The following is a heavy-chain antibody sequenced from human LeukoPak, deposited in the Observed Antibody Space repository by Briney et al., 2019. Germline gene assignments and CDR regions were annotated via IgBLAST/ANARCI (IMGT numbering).Heavy chain of an antibody. Sequence: GESLKISCRVSGYSFTTDWIGCVREMPGKALEWMGIIYPGGSDTRYSPSFQDQVTMSADKSINTAYLQWTSLKASDTAMYYCARRRGCSNASCRPDYWGQGTLVTVTS. V-gene: IGHV5-51*01. J-gene: IGHJ4*02. CDR2: IYPGGSDT. CDR3: ARRRGCSNASCRPDY. CDR1: GYSFTTDW. D-gene: IGHD2-2*01.